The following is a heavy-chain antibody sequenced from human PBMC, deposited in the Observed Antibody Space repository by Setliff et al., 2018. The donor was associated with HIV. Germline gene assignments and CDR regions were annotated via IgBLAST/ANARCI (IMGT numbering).Heavy chain of an antibody. CDR3: VRDRMEYSVGYYFDS. CDR1: GFTFSSYI. D-gene: IGHD4-4*01. Sequence: PWGALRLSCAATGFTFSSYIMTWVRQAPGKGLEWVSAISGGGDRTYYADSVKGRFTISRDNAKNTVYLQINSLRVEDTALYYCVRDRMEYSVGYYFDSWGQGTLVTVSS. J-gene: IGHJ4*02. V-gene: IGHV3-23*01. CDR2: ISGGGDRT.